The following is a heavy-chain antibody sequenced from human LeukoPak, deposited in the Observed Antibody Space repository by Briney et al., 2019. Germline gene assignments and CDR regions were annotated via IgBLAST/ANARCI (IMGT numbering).Heavy chain of an antibody. CDR2: ISTHNGNT. Sequence: ASVKVSCKASGYTFTTYGISWVRQAPGQGLEWMGWISTHNGNTNYAQKLKDRVTMTTDTSTSTAYMELRSLRFDDTAVYYCARDRTDWDSSAYYGVNYWSQGTLVTVSS. CDR3: ARDRTDWDSSAYYGVNY. CDR1: GYTFTTYG. J-gene: IGHJ4*02. V-gene: IGHV1-18*01. D-gene: IGHD3-22*01.